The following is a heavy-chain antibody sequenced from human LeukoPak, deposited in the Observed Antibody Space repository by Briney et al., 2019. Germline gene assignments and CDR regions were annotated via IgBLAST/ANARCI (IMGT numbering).Heavy chain of an antibody. Sequence: GGSLRLSCAASGFTFTTYWMMWVRQAPGKGLEWVASIKHDGSEKYYVDSVRGRFTISRDNTMNSLYLQMSSLRAEDTAVYYCATDRGWRTSGYYLYYFEYWGQGTLVTFSS. J-gene: IGHJ4*02. CDR3: ATDRGWRTSGYYLYYFEY. CDR2: IKHDGSEK. V-gene: IGHV3-7*01. D-gene: IGHD3-3*01. CDR1: GFTFTTYW.